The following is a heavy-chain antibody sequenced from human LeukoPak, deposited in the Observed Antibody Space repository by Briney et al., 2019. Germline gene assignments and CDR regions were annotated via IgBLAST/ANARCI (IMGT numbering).Heavy chain of an antibody. J-gene: IGHJ4*02. CDR1: GFTFSDHY. CDR2: SRNKANSYTT. Sequence: GGSLRLSCAASGFTFSDHYMDWVRQAPGKGLEWVARSRNKANSYTTEYGASVKGRFTISRDDSKNSLYLQMNSLKTEDTTVYYCATEKYSSSWSRFDYWGQGTLVTVSS. V-gene: IGHV3-72*01. D-gene: IGHD6-13*01. CDR3: ATEKYSSSWSRFDY.